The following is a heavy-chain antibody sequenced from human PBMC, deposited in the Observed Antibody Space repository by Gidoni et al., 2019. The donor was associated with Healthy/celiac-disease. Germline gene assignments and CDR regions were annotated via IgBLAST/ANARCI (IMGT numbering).Heavy chain of an antibody. V-gene: IGHV1-69*04. CDR1: GGTFSSYA. CDR2: IIPILGIA. D-gene: IGHD2-15*01. J-gene: IGHJ4*02. Sequence: QVQLVQSGAEVKKPGSSVKVSCKASGGTFSSYAISWVRQAPGQGLEWMGRIIPILGIANYAQKFQGRVTITADKSTSTAYMELSSLRSEDTAVYYCARDTTYCSGGSCYEFSDYWGQGTLVTVSS. CDR3: ARDTTYCSGGSCYEFSDY.